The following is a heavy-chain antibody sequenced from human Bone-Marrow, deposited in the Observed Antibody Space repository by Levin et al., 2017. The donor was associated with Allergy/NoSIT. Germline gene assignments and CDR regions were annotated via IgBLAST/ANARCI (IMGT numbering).Heavy chain of an antibody. J-gene: IGHJ2*01. D-gene: IGHD3-22*01. CDR3: ARLDHYDSSDLWYLDL. CDR2: IKQDGSEK. Sequence: AGGSLRLSCAASGFTFRTSWMSWVRQAPGKGLEWVANIKQDGSEKYYVDSVMGRFTISRDNSKNSLYLQMNSLRAEDTAVYYCARLDHYDSSDLWYLDLWGRGTLVSVSS. V-gene: IGHV3-7*01. CDR1: GFTFRTSW.